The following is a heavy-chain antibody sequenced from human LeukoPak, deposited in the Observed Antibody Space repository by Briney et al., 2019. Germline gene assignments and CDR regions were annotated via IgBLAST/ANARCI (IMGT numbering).Heavy chain of an antibody. CDR3: ARGNRGLSPDY. Sequence: GGSLRLSCAASGFAFSSYSMNWVRQAPGKGLEWVSYIGTSSSSKYYADSVKGRYTISRDNDKNSIYLQMDSLRDEDTAVYYCARGNRGLSPDYWGQGTLVTVSS. J-gene: IGHJ4*02. D-gene: IGHD1-14*01. V-gene: IGHV3-48*02. CDR2: IGTSSSSK. CDR1: GFAFSSYS.